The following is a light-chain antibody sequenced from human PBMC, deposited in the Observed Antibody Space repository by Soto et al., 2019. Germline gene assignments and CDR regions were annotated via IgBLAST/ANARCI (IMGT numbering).Light chain of an antibody. CDR1: QSFRGL. Sequence: EVVLTQSPVTLSLSPGERATLSCRASQSFRGLLAWYQQKPGQAPRLLIYDAYNRATGIPPRFSGSGSGTDFTLTISSLEPEDFAVYYCQYYGNSPLFGQGTRLEIK. CDR3: QYYGNSPL. J-gene: IGKJ5*01. V-gene: IGKV3-11*01. CDR2: DAY.